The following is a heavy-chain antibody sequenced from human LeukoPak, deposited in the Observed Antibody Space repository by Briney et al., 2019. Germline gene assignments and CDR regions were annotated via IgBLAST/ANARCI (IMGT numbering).Heavy chain of an antibody. Sequence: SETLSLTCTVSGGSISNYHWSWIRQPPGKGLEWIGYIYYSGSTYYNPSLKSRVTISVDTSKNQFSLKLSSVTAADTAVYYCARGVGTMVRGVSLNYWGQGTLVTVSS. CDR3: ARGVGTMVRGVSLNY. D-gene: IGHD3-10*01. CDR1: GGSISNYH. V-gene: IGHV4-59*06. CDR2: IYYSGST. J-gene: IGHJ4*02.